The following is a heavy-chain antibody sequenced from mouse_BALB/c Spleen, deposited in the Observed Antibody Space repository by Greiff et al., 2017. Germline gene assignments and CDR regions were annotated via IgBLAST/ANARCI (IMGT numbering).Heavy chain of an antibody. CDR2: IYPDSSTT. J-gene: IGHJ4*01. CDR1: GFAFSSYW. Sequence: EVQGVESGGGLVQPGGSLKLSCAASGFAFSSYWMSWVRQAPGKGLEWIGEIYPDSSTTNYTPSLKDKIIITRDNSKKTLYLKMSKVKSEDTALYDGARPTACGNYAMDYWGQGTSVTVSS. V-gene: IGHV4-1*02. D-gene: IGHD1-1*02. CDR3: ARPTACGNYAMDY.